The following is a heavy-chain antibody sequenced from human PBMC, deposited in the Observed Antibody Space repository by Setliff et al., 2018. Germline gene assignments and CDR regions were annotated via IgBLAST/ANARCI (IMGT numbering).Heavy chain of an antibody. CDR1: GYTFTNHY. CDR2: INPNNGGT. CDR3: VREGLSFGPGCCPNWLDP. D-gene: IGHD3-3*01. Sequence: ASVKVSCKASGYTFTNHYMHWVRQAPGQGLECMGRINPNNGGTNYAQKFQGRVTLTRDTSITTVYMELSTLTSDDTAVYYCVREGLSFGPGCCPNWLDPWGQGTLVTVS. V-gene: IGHV1-2*06. J-gene: IGHJ5*02.